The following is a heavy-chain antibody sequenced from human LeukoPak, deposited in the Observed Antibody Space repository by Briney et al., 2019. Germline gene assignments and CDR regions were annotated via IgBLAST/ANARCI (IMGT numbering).Heavy chain of an antibody. D-gene: IGHD3-22*01. CDR3: AKVATKRNYYDSSGYSLDY. CDR1: GFTFSSYT. Sequence: GGSLRLSXEASGFTFSSYTMTWVRQAPGKGLEWVSHISSGGDTTYYADSVKGRFTISRDNSKNTLYLQMNSLRAEDTAVFYCAKVATKRNYYDSSGYSLDYWGQGTLVTVSS. V-gene: IGHV3-23*01. J-gene: IGHJ4*02. CDR2: ISSGGDTT.